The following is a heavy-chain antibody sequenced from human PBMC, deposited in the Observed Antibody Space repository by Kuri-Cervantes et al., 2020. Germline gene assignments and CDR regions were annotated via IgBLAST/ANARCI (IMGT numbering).Heavy chain of an antibody. CDR1: GFTFSNAW. D-gene: IGHD6-19*01. J-gene: IGHJ4*02. CDR2: IKSKTDGGTT. CDR3: ARDYGVYSSGRIDY. Sequence: GGSLRLSCAASGFTFSNAWMSWVRQAPGKGLEWVGRIKSKTDGGTTDYAAPVKGRFTISRDDSKNTLYLQMNSLKTEDTAVYYCARDYGVYSSGRIDYWGQGTLVTVSS. V-gene: IGHV3-15*01.